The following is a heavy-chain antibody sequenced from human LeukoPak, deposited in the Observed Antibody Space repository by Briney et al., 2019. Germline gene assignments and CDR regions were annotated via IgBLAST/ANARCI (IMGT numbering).Heavy chain of an antibody. CDR3: ARGKYSSSDAFDI. CDR1: GDSVSSDSYY. CDR2: AYNSGST. J-gene: IGHJ3*02. Sequence: SETLSLTCSVSGDSVSSDSYYWSWIRQPPGKGLEWIGYAYNSGSTNYNPSLKSRSTISVETSKNQSSLKLNSVTAADTAVYYCARGKYSSSDAFDIWGQGTMVTVSS. V-gene: IGHV4-61*01. D-gene: IGHD6-6*01.